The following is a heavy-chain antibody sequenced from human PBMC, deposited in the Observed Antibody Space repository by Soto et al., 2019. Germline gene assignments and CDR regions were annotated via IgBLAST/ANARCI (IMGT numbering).Heavy chain of an antibody. CDR2: IIPIFGTA. V-gene: IGHV1-69*13. CDR3: ARDSETAAAYYDFWSGYLGY. J-gene: IGHJ4*02. Sequence: GASAKVSCKASGGTFSSYAISWVRQAPGQGLEWMGGIIPIFGTANYAQKFQGRVTITADESTSTAYMELSSLRSEDTAVYYCARDSETAAAYYDFWSGYLGYWGQGTLVTVSS. CDR1: GGTFSSYA. D-gene: IGHD3-3*01.